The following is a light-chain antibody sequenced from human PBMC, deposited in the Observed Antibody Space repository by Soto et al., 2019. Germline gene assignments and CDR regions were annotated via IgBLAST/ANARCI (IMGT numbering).Light chain of an antibody. Sequence: DIPMTQSPSTLSASVGDRVTITCRASQSVSTWLAWYQQKPGKAPKLLIYKASSLESGVPSRFSGSGSGTEFTLTISSLQPDDFATYYCQQYDGYSRTVGQGTKLEIK. CDR3: QQYDGYSRT. CDR1: QSVSTW. V-gene: IGKV1-5*03. CDR2: KAS. J-gene: IGKJ2*01.